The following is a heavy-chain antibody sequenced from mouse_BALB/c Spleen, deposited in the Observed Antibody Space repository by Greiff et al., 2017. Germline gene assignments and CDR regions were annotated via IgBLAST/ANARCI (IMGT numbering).Heavy chain of an antibody. CDR3: ARVSTMITTGYYFDY. J-gene: IGHJ2*01. CDR2: ISSGGSYT. CDR1: GFTFSSYG. V-gene: IGHV5-6*02. D-gene: IGHD2-4*01. Sequence: EVKLVESGGDLVKPGGSLKLSCAASGFTFSSYGMSWVRQTPDKRLEWVATISSGGSYTYYPDSVKGRFTISRDNAKNTLYLQMSSLKSEDTAMYYCARVSTMITTGYYFDYWGQGTTLTVSS.